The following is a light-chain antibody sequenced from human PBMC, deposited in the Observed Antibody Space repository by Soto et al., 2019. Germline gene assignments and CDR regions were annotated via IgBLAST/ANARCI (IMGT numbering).Light chain of an antibody. V-gene: IGKV3-11*01. CDR3: QQRSDWPLT. CDR1: QSVGSY. CDR2: DAS. Sequence: EIVLTQSPATLPLSPGERATLSCRASQSVGSYLAWYRQKPGKAPRLLIYDASNRATGIPARFSGSGSGTDFTLTISSLEPEDCAVYYCQQRSDWPLTFGGGTKVEIK. J-gene: IGKJ4*01.